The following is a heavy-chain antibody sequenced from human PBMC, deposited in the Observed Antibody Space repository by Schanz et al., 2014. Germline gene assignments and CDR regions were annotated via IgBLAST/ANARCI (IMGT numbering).Heavy chain of an antibody. Sequence: QVQLQESGPGLVKPSQTLSLTCTVSGGSIRSGTYYWSWVRQPAGKALEWVGRVFPNGITNYNPSRKRRFTIALDTSKSQFSLTLTSLTAADTAVYYCARDTTWRLDLWGRGTLVTVSS. D-gene: IGHD1-1*01. J-gene: IGHJ2*01. CDR3: ARDTTWRLDL. V-gene: IGHV4-61*02. CDR2: VFPNGIT. CDR1: GGSIRSGTYY.